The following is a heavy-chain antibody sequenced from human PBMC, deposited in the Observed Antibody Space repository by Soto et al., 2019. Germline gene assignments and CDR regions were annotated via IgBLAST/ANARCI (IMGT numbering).Heavy chain of an antibody. J-gene: IGHJ6*02. D-gene: IGHD5-18*01. CDR1: GDSISSAKW. V-gene: IGHV4-30-4*02. Sequence: SDALSLTCAVSGDSISSAKWWSWVRQPPGKGLEWIGYIYYSGSTYYNPSLKSRVTISVDTSKNQFSLKLSSVTAADTAVYYCARASPVVTDVWGQGTTVT. CDR2: IYYSGST. CDR3: ARASPVVTDV.